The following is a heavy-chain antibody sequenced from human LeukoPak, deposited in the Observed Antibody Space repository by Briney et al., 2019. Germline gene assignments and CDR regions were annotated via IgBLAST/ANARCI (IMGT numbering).Heavy chain of an antibody. CDR1: GGSISSSSYN. CDR2: IYYSGNT. V-gene: IGHV4-39*01. J-gene: IGHJ4*02. Sequence: SETLSLISAVSGGSISSSSYNWGWIRQPPGKGLEWIGSIYYSGNTYYNPSLKSRVTISVDTSKNQFSLKLSSVTAADTALYYCARLCIKTSCYTSDYWGQGTLVTVSS. CDR3: ARLCIKTSCYTSDY. D-gene: IGHD2-2*02.